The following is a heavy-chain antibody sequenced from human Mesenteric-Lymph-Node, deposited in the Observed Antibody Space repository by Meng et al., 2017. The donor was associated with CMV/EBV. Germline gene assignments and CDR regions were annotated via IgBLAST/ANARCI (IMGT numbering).Heavy chain of an antibody. V-gene: IGHV4-61*01. CDR2: IYFTGST. J-gene: IGHJ4*02. Sequence: TVSGDSVTSGSFYWSWIRQPPGKGLEWIGYIYFTGSTDYNPSLKSRVTMSMDTSKNQFSLKLTSVTAADTAVYFCARGFRSTSYFGHWGQGALVTVSS. CDR1: GDSVTSGSFY. D-gene: IGHD1-14*01. CDR3: ARGFRSTSYFGH.